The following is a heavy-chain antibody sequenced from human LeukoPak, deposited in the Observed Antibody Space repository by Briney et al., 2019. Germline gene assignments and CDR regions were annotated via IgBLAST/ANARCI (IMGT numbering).Heavy chain of an antibody. CDR3: AVSGSYFDGPWDYFDY. CDR2: ISYDGSNK. CDR1: GFTFSSYG. Sequence: PGGSLRLSCAASGFTFSSYGMHWVRQAPGKGLEWVAVISYDGSNKYYADSVKARFTISRDNSKNTLYLQMNSLRAEDTTVYYCAVSGSYFDGPWDYFDYWGQGTLVTVSS. J-gene: IGHJ4*02. D-gene: IGHD1-26*01. V-gene: IGHV3-30*03.